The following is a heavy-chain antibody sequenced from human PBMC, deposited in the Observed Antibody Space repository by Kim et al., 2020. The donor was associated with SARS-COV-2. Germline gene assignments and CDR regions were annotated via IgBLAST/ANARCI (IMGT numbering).Heavy chain of an antibody. D-gene: IGHD6-19*01. V-gene: IGHV1-69*13. CDR3: SRDGGSGWQYYFDY. CDR1: GGPFSSYA. Sequence: SVKVSCKASGGPFSSYALSWVRQAPGQGLEWMGTIIPIFGTINYAQKFQGRVTISADESTRTVYMEVSSLTSEDTAQYYCSRDGGSGWQYYFDYWGHGTLVTVSS. CDR2: IIPIFGTI. J-gene: IGHJ4*01.